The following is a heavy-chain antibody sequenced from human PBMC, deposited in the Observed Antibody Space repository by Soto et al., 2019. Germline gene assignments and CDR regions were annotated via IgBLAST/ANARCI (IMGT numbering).Heavy chain of an antibody. D-gene: IGHD6-13*01. Sequence: ASVNVSCKSSGYTFPSYSMHWVRQAPGQRLEWMGWINAGNGNTKYSQKFQGRVTITRDTSASTAYMELSSLRSEDTAVYYCARGRWDSIDYWGQGTLVTVSS. J-gene: IGHJ4*02. CDR2: INAGNGNT. CDR1: GYTFPSYS. V-gene: IGHV1-3*01. CDR3: ARGRWDSIDY.